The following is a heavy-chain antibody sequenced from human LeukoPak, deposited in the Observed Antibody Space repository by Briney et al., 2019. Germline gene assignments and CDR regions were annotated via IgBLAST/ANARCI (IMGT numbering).Heavy chain of an antibody. CDR1: GFTFSSYA. Sequence: GGSLRLSCAASGFTFSSYAMSWVRQAPGKGLEWVSTLSGSGNSTYYADSVKGRFTISRDNSKNTLSLQMNSLRAEDTAVYYCTRVLRIVGATIIDYWGQGTLVTVSS. CDR3: TRVLRIVGATIIDY. V-gene: IGHV3-23*01. D-gene: IGHD1-26*01. CDR2: LSGSGNST. J-gene: IGHJ4*02.